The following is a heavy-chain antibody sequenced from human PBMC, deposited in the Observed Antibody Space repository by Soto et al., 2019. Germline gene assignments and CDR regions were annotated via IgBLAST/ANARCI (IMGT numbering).Heavy chain of an antibody. CDR1: GFTFSRYA. CDR3: VIDAQWAFDV. D-gene: IGHD6-19*01. V-gene: IGHV3-48*02. Sequence: EVQLVESGGGLVQPRRSLRISCAASGFTFSRYAMNWVRQAPGKGLEWVSYISVGGGSIFYADSVKGRFTISRDDAQNSVYLQMNTLREEDTALYYCVIDAQWAFDVWGQWTMVIVSS. J-gene: IGHJ3*01. CDR2: ISVGGGSI.